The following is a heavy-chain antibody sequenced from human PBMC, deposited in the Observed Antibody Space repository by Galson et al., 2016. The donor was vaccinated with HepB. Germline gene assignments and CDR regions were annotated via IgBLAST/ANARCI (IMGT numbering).Heavy chain of an antibody. V-gene: IGHV1-2*06. J-gene: IGHJ3*02. CDR2: INPDSGVT. CDR3: ARDRYSGSYYVGAFDI. Sequence: SCKASGYTFTGYYTHWVRQAPGQGLEWMGRINPDSGVTSYAQKFQGRVTMTRDTSISTVYMELSRLKSDDTAIYYCARDRYSGSYYVGAFDIWGQGTMVTVS. CDR1: GYTFTGYY. D-gene: IGHD1-26*01.